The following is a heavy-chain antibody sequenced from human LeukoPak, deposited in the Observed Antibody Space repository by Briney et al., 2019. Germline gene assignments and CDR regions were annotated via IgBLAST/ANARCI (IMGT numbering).Heavy chain of an antibody. Sequence: ASVKVSCKASGYTFTMFGISWVRQAPGQGLEWMGWISAYNGDTKYAQKLQGRVTMTTDTSTSTAYMELRSLRSDDTAVYYCARDRDGSGLIDYWGQGTLVTVSS. CDR1: GYTFTMFG. V-gene: IGHV1-18*01. CDR3: ARDRDGSGLIDY. J-gene: IGHJ4*02. CDR2: ISAYNGDT. D-gene: IGHD3-10*01.